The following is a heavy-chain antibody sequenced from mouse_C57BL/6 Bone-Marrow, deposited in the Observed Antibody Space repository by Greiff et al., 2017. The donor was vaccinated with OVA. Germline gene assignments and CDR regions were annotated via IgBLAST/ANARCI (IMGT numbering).Heavy chain of an antibody. CDR1: GYTFTNYW. J-gene: IGHJ3*01. Sequence: QVQLQQSGAELVRPGTSVKMSCKASGYTFTNYWIGWAKQRPGHGLEWIGDIYPGGGYTNYNEKFKGKATLTADKSSSTAYMQFSSLTSEDSAIYYCARSEDGYYHWFAYWGQGTLVTVSA. CDR2: IYPGGGYT. V-gene: IGHV1-63*01. CDR3: ARSEDGYYHWFAY. D-gene: IGHD2-3*01.